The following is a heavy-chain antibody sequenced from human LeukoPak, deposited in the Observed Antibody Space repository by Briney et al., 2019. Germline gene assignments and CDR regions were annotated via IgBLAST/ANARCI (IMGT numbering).Heavy chain of an antibody. CDR2: ISAFDGGT. CDR3: ASLARYQLLEAPDI. Sequence: GASVKVSCNASGYTFNAFGISWVRQAPGQGLEWMGWISAFDGGTMYAQNLQGRLSMTTETSTTTAYMELRSLTSDDPAVYYCASLARYQLLEAPDIWGQGTMVTVSS. V-gene: IGHV1-18*01. J-gene: IGHJ3*02. D-gene: IGHD2-2*01. CDR1: GYTFNAFG.